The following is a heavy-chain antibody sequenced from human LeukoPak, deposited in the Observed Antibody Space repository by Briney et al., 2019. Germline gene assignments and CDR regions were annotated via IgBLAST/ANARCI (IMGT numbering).Heavy chain of an antibody. CDR2: IYHSGST. D-gene: IGHD2/OR15-2a*01. V-gene: IGHV4-4*02. Sequence: PSETLSLTCAVSGGSISSSNWWSWVRQPPGKGLEWIGEIYHSGSTNYNPSLKSRVTISVDTSKNQFSLNLSSVTAADTAVYYCARAISSRDGWFDPWGQGTLVTVSS. CDR1: GGSISSSNW. CDR3: ARAISSRDGWFDP. J-gene: IGHJ5*02.